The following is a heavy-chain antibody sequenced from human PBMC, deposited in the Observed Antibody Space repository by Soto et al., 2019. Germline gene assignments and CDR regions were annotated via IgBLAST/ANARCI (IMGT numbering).Heavy chain of an antibody. V-gene: IGHV3-66*01. CDR2: IYSGGST. D-gene: IGHD3-10*01. CDR3: ARDRGFRFGDTNWFDP. Sequence: PGGSLRLSCAASGFTVSSNYMSWVRQAPGKGLEWVSVIYSGGSTYYADSVKGRFTISRDNSKNTLYLQMNSLRAEDTAVYYCARDRGFRFGDTNWFDPWGQGTLVTVSS. CDR1: GFTVSSNY. J-gene: IGHJ5*02.